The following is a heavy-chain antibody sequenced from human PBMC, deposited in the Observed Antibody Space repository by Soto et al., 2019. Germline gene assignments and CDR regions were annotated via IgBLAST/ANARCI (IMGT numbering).Heavy chain of an antibody. D-gene: IGHD1-26*01. Sequence: QVQLQESGPGLVKPSETLSLTCTVSGGSLNSSSHYWSWIRQPPGKGLEWIGYIHYFGSTKYNPSLESRVVIAVDTSKNQFAQKVPSVTAADTAIYFCARGGSYVGFDSWGQGARVTVSS. CDR1: GGSLNSSSHY. J-gene: IGHJ4*02. V-gene: IGHV4-61*01. CDR3: ARGGSYVGFDS. CDR2: IHYFGST.